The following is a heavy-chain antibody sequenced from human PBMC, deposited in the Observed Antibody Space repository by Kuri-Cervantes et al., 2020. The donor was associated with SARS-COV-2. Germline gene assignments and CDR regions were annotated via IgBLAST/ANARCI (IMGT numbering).Heavy chain of an antibody. J-gene: IGHJ4*02. CDR3: ARDCSTADCKTFGYY. Sequence: SETLSLTCTVSGGSISDYYWSWIRQPPGKGLEWIGDIYYTGSTSYNPSLKSRVAISVDTSKNQFSLKLTSVTAADTAVYYCARDCSTADCKTFGYYWGRGTLVTVS. CDR2: IYYTGST. D-gene: IGHD2-2*01. V-gene: IGHV4-59*01. CDR1: GGSISDYY.